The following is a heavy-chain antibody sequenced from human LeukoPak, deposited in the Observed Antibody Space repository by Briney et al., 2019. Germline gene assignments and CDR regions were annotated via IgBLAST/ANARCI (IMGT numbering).Heavy chain of an antibody. Sequence: AASVKVSCKSSGYSFTGYYMHWVRQAPGQGLEWMGWINPNSGVTDFAQKFQGRVTMTRDTSISTAYMELSRLTSDDTAVHYCARDFQTEAPDYWGQGTLVTVSS. D-gene: IGHD2/OR15-2a*01. CDR3: ARDFQTEAPDY. J-gene: IGHJ4*02. V-gene: IGHV1-2*02. CDR1: GYSFTGYY. CDR2: INPNSGVT.